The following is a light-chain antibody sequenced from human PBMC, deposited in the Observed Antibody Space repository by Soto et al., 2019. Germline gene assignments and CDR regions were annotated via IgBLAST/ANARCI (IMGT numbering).Light chain of an antibody. CDR1: QSISTW. CDR2: DSS. J-gene: IGKJ5*01. V-gene: IGKV1-5*01. Sequence: DIQITQSPSTLSASVGDRVTVTCRASQSISTWLAWYQQKPGRAPKLLIYDSSSLESGVPSRFSGSGSGTDFTLTISCLQPDDFATYYCQQYHSCSIAFGQGTRLENK. CDR3: QQYHSCSIA.